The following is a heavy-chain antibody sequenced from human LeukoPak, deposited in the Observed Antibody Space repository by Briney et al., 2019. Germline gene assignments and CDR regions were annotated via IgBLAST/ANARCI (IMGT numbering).Heavy chain of an antibody. Sequence: TSETLSLTCSVSGGSISSPNHDWAWIRQPPGQGLEWIGSIYYSGTTYYNLSLKSRVTLSVDTFQNQFSLKLSSVTAADTAIYFCARSLGANTWVGNWFDPWGQGTLVTVSP. CDR3: ARSLGANTWVGNWFDP. D-gene: IGHD3-10*01. V-gene: IGHV4-39*01. CDR2: IYYSGTT. CDR1: GGSISSPNHD. J-gene: IGHJ5*02.